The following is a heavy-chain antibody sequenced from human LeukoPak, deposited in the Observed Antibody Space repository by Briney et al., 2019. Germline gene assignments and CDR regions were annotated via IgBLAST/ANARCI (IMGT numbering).Heavy chain of an antibody. CDR3: ARDRFDYYGSGSYYRRGGVYYFDY. D-gene: IGHD3-10*01. J-gene: IGHJ4*02. V-gene: IGHV4-30-4*08. Sequence: SETLSLTCTVAGGSISSGDYYWSWIRQPPGKGLEWIGYIYYSGSTYYNPSLKSRVTISVDTSKNQLSLKLSSVTAADTAVYYCARDRFDYYGSGSYYRRGGVYYFDYWGQGTLVTVSS. CDR1: GGSISSGDYY. CDR2: IYYSGST.